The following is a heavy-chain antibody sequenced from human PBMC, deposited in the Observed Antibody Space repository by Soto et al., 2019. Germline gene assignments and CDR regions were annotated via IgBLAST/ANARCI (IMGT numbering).Heavy chain of an antibody. Sequence: GSLRLSCAASGLTFNRYWMHWVRHAPGKGLVWVSHINTDGTNSNYADSVKGRFTISRDDAKSTLFLQMNSLRDEDTAVYYCAREFCSGGNCYTYYFDPWGQGIPVTVSS. J-gene: IGHJ5*02. CDR3: AREFCSGGNCYTYYFDP. D-gene: IGHD2-15*01. V-gene: IGHV3-74*01. CDR1: GLTFNRYW. CDR2: INTDGTNS.